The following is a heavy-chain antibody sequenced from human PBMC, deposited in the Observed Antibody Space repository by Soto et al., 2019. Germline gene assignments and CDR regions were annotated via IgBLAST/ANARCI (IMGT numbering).Heavy chain of an antibody. CDR3: ARDVVDIVYYYMDV. V-gene: IGHV3-21*01. D-gene: IGHD5-12*01. Sequence: EVQLVESGGGLVKPGGSLRLSCAASGFTFSSYSMNWVRQAPGKGLEWVSSISSSSSYIYYADSVKGRFTISRDNAKNSLYLQMNSLRAEDTAVYYCARDVVDIVYYYMDVWGKGTTVTVSS. CDR1: GFTFSSYS. CDR2: ISSSSSYI. J-gene: IGHJ6*03.